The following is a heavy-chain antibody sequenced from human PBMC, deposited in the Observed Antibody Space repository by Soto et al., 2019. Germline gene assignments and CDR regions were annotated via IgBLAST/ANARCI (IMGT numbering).Heavy chain of an antibody. CDR3: AKEGNRFRGHDD. J-gene: IGHJ4*02. V-gene: IGHV3-23*04. CDR1: GFTFSNYF. D-gene: IGHD3-10*01. Sequence: DVQLVESGGGLVQPGGSLRLSCAASGFTFSNYFLRWVRQAPGRGLEWVSAISGTGSSTYYADSVKGRFTISRDNSKNTPYMKMTSLIVEDTAVYYCAKEGNRFRGHDDWSQGTLVTDSS. CDR2: ISGTGSST.